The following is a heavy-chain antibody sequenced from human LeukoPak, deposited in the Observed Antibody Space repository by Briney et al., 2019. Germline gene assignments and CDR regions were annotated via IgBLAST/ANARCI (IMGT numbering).Heavy chain of an antibody. D-gene: IGHD1-26*01. CDR3: AREIRDSGSYYDWFDP. J-gene: IGHJ5*02. CDR2: INPNSGGT. Sequence: ASVKVSCKASGYTFTGYYMHWVRQAPGQGLEWMGWINPNSGGTNYAQKFQGRVTMTRDTAISTAYMELSRLRSDDTAVYYCAREIRDSGSYYDWFDPWGQGTLVTVSS. CDR1: GYTFTGYY. V-gene: IGHV1-2*02.